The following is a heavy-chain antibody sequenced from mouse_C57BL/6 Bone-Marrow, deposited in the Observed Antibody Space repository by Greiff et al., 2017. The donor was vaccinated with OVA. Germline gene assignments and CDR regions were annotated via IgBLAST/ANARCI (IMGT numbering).Heavy chain of an antibody. CDR2: ISSGSSTI. V-gene: IGHV5-17*01. Sequence: EVMLVESGGGLVKPGGSLKLSCAASGFTFSDYGMHWVRQAPEKGLEWVAYISSGSSTIYYADTVKGRFTISRDNAKNTLFLQMTSLRSEDTAMYYCARRELPWFAYWGQGTLVTVSA. CDR3: ARRELPWFAY. CDR1: GFTFSDYG. J-gene: IGHJ3*01. D-gene: IGHD1-3*01.